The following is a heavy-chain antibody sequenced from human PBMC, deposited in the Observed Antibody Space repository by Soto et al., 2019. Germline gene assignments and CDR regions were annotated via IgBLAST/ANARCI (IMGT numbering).Heavy chain of an antibody. CDR3: AVLRYSDPRGDY. CDR2: IVVGSGNT. V-gene: IGHV1-58*01. D-gene: IGHD1-26*01. Sequence: SVKVSCKASGFTFTSSAVQWVRQAREQRLEWIGWIVVGSGNTNYAQKFQERVTITRDMSTSTAYMELSSLRSEDTAVYYCAVLRYSDPRGDYWGQGTLVTVSS. J-gene: IGHJ4*02. CDR1: GFTFTSSA.